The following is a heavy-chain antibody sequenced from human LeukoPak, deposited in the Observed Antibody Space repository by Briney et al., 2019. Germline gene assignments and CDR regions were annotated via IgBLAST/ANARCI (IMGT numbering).Heavy chain of an antibody. CDR3: AKDIVAYSYYYGVDV. V-gene: IGHV3-9*01. D-gene: IGHD3-16*01. J-gene: IGHJ6*02. CDR2: ISWNSGII. Sequence: PGGSLSLSCAASGFTFSSYAMHWVRQAPGKGLEWVSGISWNSGIIAYADSVKSRFTISRDNAKTSLYLQINSLRTEDTALYYCAKDIVAYSYYYGVDVWGQGTTVTVSS. CDR1: GFTFSSYA.